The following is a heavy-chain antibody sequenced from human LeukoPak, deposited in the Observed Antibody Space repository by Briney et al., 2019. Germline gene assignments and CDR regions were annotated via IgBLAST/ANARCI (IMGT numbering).Heavy chain of an antibody. Sequence: GGSLRLSGAASGFTFSSYWMSWVRQAPGKGLEWVANIKQDGSEKYYVDSVKGRFTISRDNAKNSLYLQMNSLRAEDTAVYYCARDGDYDILTGYLDYWGQGTLVTVSS. CDR3: ARDGDYDILTGYLDY. V-gene: IGHV3-7*01. D-gene: IGHD3-9*01. CDR2: IKQDGSEK. CDR1: GFTFSSYW. J-gene: IGHJ4*02.